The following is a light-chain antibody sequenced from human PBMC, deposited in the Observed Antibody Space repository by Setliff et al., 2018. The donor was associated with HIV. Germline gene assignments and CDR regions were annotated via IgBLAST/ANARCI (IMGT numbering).Light chain of an antibody. CDR2: EVS. J-gene: IGLJ1*01. Sequence: QSALTQPASVSGSPGQSITISCTGTSSDVGGYNYVSWYQQHPDRAPKLMIYEVSHRPSGVSNRFSASKSGNTASLTISGLRAEDEADYYCSSYTSGSTQVFGTGTKGTGL. V-gene: IGLV2-14*01. CDR3: SSYTSGSTQV. CDR1: SSDVGGYNY.